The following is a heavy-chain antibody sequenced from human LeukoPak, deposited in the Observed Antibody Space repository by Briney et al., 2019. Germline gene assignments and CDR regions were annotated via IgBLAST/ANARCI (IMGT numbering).Heavy chain of an antibody. CDR1: GGSISSSSYY. V-gene: IGHV4-39*07. J-gene: IGHJ4*02. CDR3: ARGGTSYEDYFDY. Sequence: PSQTLSLTCTVSGGSISSSSYYWGWIRQPPGKGLEWIGSIYYSGSTYYKSSLKSRVTISVDTSKNQFSLTVTSVNAADTAVYYCARGGTSYEDYFDYWGQGTLVTVSS. CDR2: IYYSGST. D-gene: IGHD5-18*01.